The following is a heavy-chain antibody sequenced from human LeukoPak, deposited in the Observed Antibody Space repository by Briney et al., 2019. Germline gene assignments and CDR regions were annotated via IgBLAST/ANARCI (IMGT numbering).Heavy chain of an antibody. V-gene: IGHV4-39*01. CDR3: ARHWFVSGYYFPDAFDI. Sequence: PSETLSLTCTVSGGSINSSSFYWGWIRQPPGKGLEWIGSIYYSGSTYYNPSLKSRVTISVDTSKNQFSLKLSSVTAADTAVYYCARHWFVSGYYFPDAFDIWGQGTMVTVSS. D-gene: IGHD3-22*01. CDR2: IYYSGST. J-gene: IGHJ3*02. CDR1: GGSINSSSFY.